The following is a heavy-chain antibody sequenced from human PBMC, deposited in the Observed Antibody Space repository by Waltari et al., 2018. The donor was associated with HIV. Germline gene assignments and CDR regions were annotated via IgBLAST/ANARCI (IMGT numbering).Heavy chain of an antibody. CDR2: IYHSGST. J-gene: IGHJ4*02. CDR3: ARDMHYYDSSGYQGGIDY. V-gene: IGHV4-38-2*02. CDR1: GYSISSGYY. Sequence: QVQLQESGPGLVKPSETLSLTCAVSGYSISSGYYWGWIRQPPGKGLEWIGSIYHSGSTYYNPSRKSRVTISVDTSKNQFSLKLSSVTAADTAVYYCARDMHYYDSSGYQGGIDYWGQGTLVTVSS. D-gene: IGHD3-22*01.